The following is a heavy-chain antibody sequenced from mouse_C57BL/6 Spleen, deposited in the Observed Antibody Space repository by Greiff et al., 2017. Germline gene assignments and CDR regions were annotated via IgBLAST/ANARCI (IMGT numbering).Heavy chain of an antibody. CDR3: ARWDDYDGLAY. V-gene: IGHV1-80*01. Sequence: QVQLKQSGAELVKPGASVKISCKASGYAFSSYWMNWVKQRPGKGLEWIGQIYPGDGDTNYNGKFKGKATLTADKSSSTAYMQLSSLTSEDSAVYFCARWDDYDGLAYWGQGTLVTVSA. D-gene: IGHD2-4*01. CDR2: IYPGDGDT. CDR1: GYAFSSYW. J-gene: IGHJ3*01.